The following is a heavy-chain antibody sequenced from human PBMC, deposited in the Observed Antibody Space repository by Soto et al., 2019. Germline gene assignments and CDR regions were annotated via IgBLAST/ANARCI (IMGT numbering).Heavy chain of an antibody. CDR1: GFTFSSYE. Sequence: PGGSLRLSCAASGFTFSSYEMNWVRQAPGKGLEWVSYISSSGSTIYYADSVKGRFTISRDNAKNSLYLQMNSLRAEDTAVYYCERVLTKQGYYYGMDVWGQGTKVTVYS. CDR2: ISSSGSTI. CDR3: ERVLTKQGYYYGMDV. V-gene: IGHV3-48*03. J-gene: IGHJ6*02. D-gene: IGHD3-9*01.